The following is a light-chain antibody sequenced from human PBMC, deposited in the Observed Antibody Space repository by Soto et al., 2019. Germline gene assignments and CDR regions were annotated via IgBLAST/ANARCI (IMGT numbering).Light chain of an antibody. CDR1: QGISSW. Sequence: DIQMTQSPSTLSASVGDRVTITCRASQGISSWLAWYQQRLGKAPKLLIYKTSYLGSGVPSRFSGSGSGTEFTLTISSLQPDDFASYFCQQYNTYPWTFGQGTKVEIK. CDR3: QQYNTYPWT. J-gene: IGKJ1*01. V-gene: IGKV1-5*03. CDR2: KTS.